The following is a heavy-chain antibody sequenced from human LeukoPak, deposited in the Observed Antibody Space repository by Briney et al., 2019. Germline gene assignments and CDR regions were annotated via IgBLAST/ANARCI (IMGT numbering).Heavy chain of an antibody. Sequence: KPSETLSLTCTVSGGPMTNYYWTCIRQPPGEGLEWLAYIYYYGSTNYNPSLESRLTLTVDTSKNQFSLKLSSVTAADTAVYYCAREGASSYGFRYIDVWGKGTTVTVS. D-gene: IGHD5-18*01. CDR3: AREGASSYGFRYIDV. CDR1: GGPMTNYY. V-gene: IGHV4-59*01. J-gene: IGHJ6*03. CDR2: IYYYGST.